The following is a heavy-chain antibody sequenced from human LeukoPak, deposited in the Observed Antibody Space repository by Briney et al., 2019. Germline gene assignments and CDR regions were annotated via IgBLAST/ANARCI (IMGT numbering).Heavy chain of an antibody. V-gene: IGHV3-53*01. CDR1: GFTVSSNY. D-gene: IGHD2-15*01. CDR2: IYSGGST. Sequence: TGGSLRLSCAASGFTVSSNYMSWVRQAPGKGLEWVSVIYSGGSTFYADSVKGRSTISRDNSKNTLYLQMNNLRAEDTAVYYCARDQCSGGGCYSGWFDPWGQGTLVIVSP. J-gene: IGHJ5*02. CDR3: ARDQCSGGGCYSGWFDP.